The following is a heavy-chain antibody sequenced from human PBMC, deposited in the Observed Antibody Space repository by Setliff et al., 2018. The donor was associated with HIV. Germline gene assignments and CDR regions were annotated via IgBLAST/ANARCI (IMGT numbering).Heavy chain of an antibody. CDR2: IYHRGGT. V-gene: IGHV4-39*06. CDR3: ARDTGVNVAPDGRGYHTFDF. CDR1: GSSISSNSY. D-gene: IGHD2-8*02. J-gene: IGHJ3*01. Sequence: PSETLSLTCSVSGSSISSNSYWWAWIRQPPGKGLEYIGTIYHRGGTFNNPSLKRRVVMSVDTSKNQFPLKLTSVTAADTATYYCARDTGVNVAPDGRGYHTFDFWGRGTMVTVSS.